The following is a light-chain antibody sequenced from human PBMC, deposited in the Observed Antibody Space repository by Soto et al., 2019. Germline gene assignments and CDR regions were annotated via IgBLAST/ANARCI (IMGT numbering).Light chain of an antibody. J-gene: IGKJ4*01. CDR3: QQYSNSPLT. CDR2: EVS. CDR1: HSVSGTY. V-gene: IGKV3-20*01. Sequence: EIVLTQSPGTLSLSPGERATLSCRASHSVSGTYTYLAWYQQKPGQAPRLLIYEVSTRATGIPDRFSGSGSGTDFTLTISRLEPEDFAVYYCQQYSNSPLTFGGGTKVEIK.